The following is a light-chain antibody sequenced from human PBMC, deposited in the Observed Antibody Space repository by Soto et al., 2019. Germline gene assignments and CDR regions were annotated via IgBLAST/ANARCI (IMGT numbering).Light chain of an antibody. CDR1: SSDVGGFNY. Sequence: QSVLTQPASVSGSPGQSITISCTGTSSDVGGFNYVSWYQHHPGKAPKLMIYDVNKRPSGVPDRFSGSKSGNTASLTISGIKAADEADYYCCSYAGRYTHYVFATLTNVTV. CDR2: DVN. CDR3: CSYAGRYTHYV. J-gene: IGLJ1*01. V-gene: IGLV2-11*01.